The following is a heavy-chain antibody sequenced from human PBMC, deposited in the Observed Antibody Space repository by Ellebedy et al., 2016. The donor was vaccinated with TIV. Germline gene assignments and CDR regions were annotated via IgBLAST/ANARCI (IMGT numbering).Heavy chain of an antibody. D-gene: IGHD1-26*01. CDR2: LSYDVITQ. J-gene: IGHJ6*03. Sequence: PGGSLRLSCTASGFTFSSYSMFWVRQAPGKGLARVPLLSYDVITQYYADSVKGRFTTSRDKSKNMLYLQMNSLIPEDTAVYYYANRGPSGTFSMDVWGKGTTVTVSS. V-gene: IGHV3-30*01. CDR3: ANRGPSGTFSMDV. CDR1: GFTFSSYS.